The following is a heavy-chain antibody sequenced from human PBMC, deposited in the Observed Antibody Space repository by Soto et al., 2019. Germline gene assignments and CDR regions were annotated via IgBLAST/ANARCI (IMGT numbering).Heavy chain of an antibody. D-gene: IGHD6-25*01. J-gene: IGHJ4*02. V-gene: IGHV3-49*04. Sequence: PWGSLRLSCITSGFTFGDYSMTWVRQAPGKGLEWVGFIRSKVSGGTTEYAASVKGRFTTSRDDSKSIAYLQMNSLRTEDTAVYYCARGGFQMTPFDYWGQGTLVTVSS. CDR2: IRSKVSGGTT. CDR1: GFTFGDYS. CDR3: ARGGFQMTPFDY.